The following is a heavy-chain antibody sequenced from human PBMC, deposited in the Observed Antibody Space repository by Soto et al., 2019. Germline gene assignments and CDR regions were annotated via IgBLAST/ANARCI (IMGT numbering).Heavy chain of an antibody. CDR2: IYHSGNT. CDR1: SSSISIGGYC. CDR3: ASNVADDDALDV. J-gene: IGHJ3*01. D-gene: IGHD2-15*01. Sequence: TLXLTCCVSSSSISIGGYCWTWIRQPPGKGLEWIGYIYHSGNTYYNPSLKSRVTISGDRSKNKFTLNLSSVTAADTAVYYCASNVADDDALDVWGQGTMVTV. V-gene: IGHV4-30-2*01.